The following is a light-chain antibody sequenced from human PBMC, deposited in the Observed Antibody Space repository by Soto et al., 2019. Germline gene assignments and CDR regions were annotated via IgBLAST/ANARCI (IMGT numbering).Light chain of an antibody. J-gene: IGKJ1*01. CDR2: DAS. Sequence: QITQYPSTLSACVGDRVTITCRASQSISSWLAWYQQKPGKAPKLLIYDASSLESGVPSRFSGSGSGTEFTLTISSLQPDDFATYYCQPYNSYSGTFGQGTKVDI. CDR3: QPYNSYSGT. CDR1: QSISSW. V-gene: IGKV1-5*01.